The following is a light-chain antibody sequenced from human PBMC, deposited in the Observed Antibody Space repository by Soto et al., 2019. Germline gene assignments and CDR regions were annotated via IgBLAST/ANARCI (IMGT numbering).Light chain of an antibody. Sequence: DIQMTQSPSSLSASVGDRVTITCQASQDISNYLNWYQQKPGKAPKLLIYDASNLETGVPSRFSGSGSGTDFTFTITSLPTADTANYYCQQYHNLPPSFGPGTKVDIK. CDR3: QQYHNLPPS. CDR1: QDISNY. V-gene: IGKV1-33*01. CDR2: DAS. J-gene: IGKJ3*01.